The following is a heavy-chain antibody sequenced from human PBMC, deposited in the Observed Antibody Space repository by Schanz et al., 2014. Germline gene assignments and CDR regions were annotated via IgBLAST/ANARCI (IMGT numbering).Heavy chain of an antibody. D-gene: IGHD3-22*01. Sequence: QVQLQESGPGLVKPSETLSLTCTISGGSISTYYWPWIRQPPGKGLEWIGYIYDSETSNSNPYLKSRVTISLDTSKNQFSLKLTSVTAADTAVYYCARGVRRGDGKNGYYNWFDPWGQGTLVTVSS. CDR1: GGSISTYY. CDR2: IYDSETS. J-gene: IGHJ5*02. CDR3: ARGVRRGDGKNGYYNWFDP. V-gene: IGHV4-59*01.